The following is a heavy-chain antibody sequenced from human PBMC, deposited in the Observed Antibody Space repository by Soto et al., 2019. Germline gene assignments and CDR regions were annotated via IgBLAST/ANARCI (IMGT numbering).Heavy chain of an antibody. Sequence: GESLKISCKSYGYSFTTYWIAWVRQVPGKGLEWMGSIHPGESDTRYSPSFQGQVTISADRSITTAYLQWSSLKASDTAMYYCARNEATSYNFYGMDVGGQGTTVTVSS. J-gene: IGHJ6*02. CDR2: IHPGESDT. CDR1: GYSFTTYW. CDR3: ARNEATSYNFYGMDV. V-gene: IGHV5-51*01. D-gene: IGHD1-1*01.